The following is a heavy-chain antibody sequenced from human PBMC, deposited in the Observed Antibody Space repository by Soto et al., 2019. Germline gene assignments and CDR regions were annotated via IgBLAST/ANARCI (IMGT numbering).Heavy chain of an antibody. CDR1: GFIFNSYS. J-gene: IGHJ4*02. V-gene: IGHV3-30*04. CDR3: ARTAAAGFKVPRLDY. CDR2: ISHDGNKM. Sequence: QVQLVESGGGAVQPGRSLRLACAASGFIFNSYSMYWVRQAPGKGLEWGAVISHDGNKMYYADSVKGRLTISRENSKNTVYLQMNTLRREDTALYYCARTAAAGFKVPRLDYWGQGTRVTVSS. D-gene: IGHD6-13*01.